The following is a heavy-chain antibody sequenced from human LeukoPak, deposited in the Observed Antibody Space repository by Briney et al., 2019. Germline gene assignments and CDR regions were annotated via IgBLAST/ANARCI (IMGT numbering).Heavy chain of an antibody. D-gene: IGHD5-18*01. V-gene: IGHV4-59*08. CDR1: GGSISSYY. CDR3: ARRDTAMARRAFDI. Sequence: PSETLSLTCTVSGGSISSYYWSWIRQPPGKGLEWTGYIYYSGSTNYNPSLKSRVTISVDTSKNQFSLKLSSVTAADTAVYYCARRDTAMARRAFDIWGQGTMVTVSS. CDR2: IYYSGST. J-gene: IGHJ3*02.